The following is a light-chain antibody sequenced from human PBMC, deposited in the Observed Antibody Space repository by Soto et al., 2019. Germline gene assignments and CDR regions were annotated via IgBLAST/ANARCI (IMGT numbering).Light chain of an antibody. V-gene: IGKV3-11*01. CDR2: DAS. CDR1: QSVSSD. Sequence: EIVLTQSPATLSVSPGERATLSCRASQSVSSDLAWYQQKPGQAPRLLICDASIRATGIPDRFSGSGSGTDFTLTISSLESEDFAVYYCQQRSDWPPITFGQGTRLEIK. J-gene: IGKJ5*01. CDR3: QQRSDWPPIT.